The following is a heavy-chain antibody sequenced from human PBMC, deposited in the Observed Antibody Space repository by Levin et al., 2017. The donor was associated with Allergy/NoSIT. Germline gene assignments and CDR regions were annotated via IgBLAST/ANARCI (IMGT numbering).Heavy chain of an antibody. CDR1: GYSFTSYW. Sequence: KVSCKGSGYSFTSYWIGWVRQMPGKGLEWMGIIYPGDSDTRYSPSFQGQVTISADKSISTAYLQWSSLKASDTAMYYCARGRIAVAGQFDYWGQGTLVTVSS. J-gene: IGHJ4*02. CDR3: ARGRIAVAGQFDY. CDR2: IYPGDSDT. V-gene: IGHV5-51*01. D-gene: IGHD6-19*01.